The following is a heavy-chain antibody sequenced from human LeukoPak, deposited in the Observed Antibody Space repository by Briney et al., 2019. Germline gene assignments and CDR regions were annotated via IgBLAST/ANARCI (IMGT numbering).Heavy chain of an antibody. CDR3: TRPSSYDFWSGSYPDAFDI. CDR1: GFTFSGSA. Sequence: PGGSLRLSCAASGFTFSGSAMHWVRQASGKGLEWVGRIRSKANSYATAYAASVKGRFTISRDDSKNTAYLQMNSLKTEDTAVYYCTRPSSYDFWSGSYPDAFDIWGQGTMVTVSS. J-gene: IGHJ3*02. CDR2: IRSKANSYAT. V-gene: IGHV3-73*01. D-gene: IGHD3-3*01.